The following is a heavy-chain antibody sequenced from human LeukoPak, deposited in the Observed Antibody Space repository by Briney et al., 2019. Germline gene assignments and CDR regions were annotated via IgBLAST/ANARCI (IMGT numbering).Heavy chain of an antibody. J-gene: IGHJ6*02. CDR2: ISESGGGT. V-gene: IGHV3-23*01. D-gene: IGHD5-18*01. Sequence: GGSLRLSCAASGFTFSDYAMSWVRQTPGKGLEWVSGISESGGGTYYADSVKGRFTISRDNSKNTLYLQMNSLRAEDTAVYYCAKGHRVYSYGYDYYYGMDVWGQGTTVTVSS. CDR3: AKGHRVYSYGYDYYYGMDV. CDR1: GFTFSDYA.